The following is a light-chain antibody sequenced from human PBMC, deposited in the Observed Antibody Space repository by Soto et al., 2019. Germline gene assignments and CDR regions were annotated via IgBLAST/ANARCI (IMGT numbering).Light chain of an antibody. CDR3: QQSYRFPFT. Sequence: DIPMTQSPSFVSASVGDRVTITCRASQGISAWLAWYQQQPGKAPKLLIYDTSILESGVPSRFGGSGSGIHFTLTIRSLQPEDFGTYYCQQSYRFPFTFGQGTKLEIK. V-gene: IGKV1-12*01. J-gene: IGKJ2*01. CDR2: DTS. CDR1: QGISAW.